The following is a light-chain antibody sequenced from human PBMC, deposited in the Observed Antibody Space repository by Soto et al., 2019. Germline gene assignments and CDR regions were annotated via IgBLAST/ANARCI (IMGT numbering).Light chain of an antibody. CDR3: QQYGSAPGT. Sequence: EIVLTQSPGTLSLSPGERATLSCTASQSVSSSYLAWYQQKPGQAPRLLIYGASSRATGIPDRFSGSGSGTDFTLTISRLELEDFVVYYCQQYGSAPGTFGPGTKVYI. CDR1: QSVSSSY. CDR2: GAS. J-gene: IGKJ3*01. V-gene: IGKV3-20*01.